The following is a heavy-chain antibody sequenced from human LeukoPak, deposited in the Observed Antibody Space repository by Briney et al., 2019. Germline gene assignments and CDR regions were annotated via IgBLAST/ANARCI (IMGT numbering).Heavy chain of an antibody. V-gene: IGHV3-21*01. CDR1: GFSFSSYN. J-gene: IGHJ4*02. CDR3: VRERDIGSGFDY. D-gene: IGHD5-12*01. Sequence: PGGSLRLSCAASGFSFSSYNMNWVRQAPGKGLEWVSSISPSSNYIYYADSMQGRFTISRDNAKNSLYLQMSSLRAEDTAVFYCVRERDIGSGFDYWGQGTLVTVSS. CDR2: ISPSSNYI.